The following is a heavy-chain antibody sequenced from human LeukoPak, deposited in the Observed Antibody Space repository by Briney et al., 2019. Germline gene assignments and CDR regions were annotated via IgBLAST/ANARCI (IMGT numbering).Heavy chain of an antibody. V-gene: IGHV1-24*01. CDR2: FDPEDGET. Sequence: GASVKVSCKVSGYTLTELSMHWVRQAPGKGLEWMGGFDPEDGETIYAQKFQGRVTMTEDTSTDTAYMELSSLRSEDTAVYYCAMGGSQEWFSRLNDAFDIWGQGTMVTVSS. CDR3: AMGGSQEWFSRLNDAFDI. J-gene: IGHJ3*02. D-gene: IGHD3-3*01. CDR1: GYTLTELS.